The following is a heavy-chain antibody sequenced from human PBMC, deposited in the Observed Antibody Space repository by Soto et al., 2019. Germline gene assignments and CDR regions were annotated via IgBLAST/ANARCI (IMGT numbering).Heavy chain of an antibody. CDR2: IIPAFGSP. CDR3: ARAEVATTYFDF. CDR1: GGTFSTYS. Sequence: QVQLVQSGAEVKKPGSSVKVSCTASGGTFSTYSIDWVRQAPGQGLEWMGGIIPAFGSPNYAQRFQGRVTITADESTSTAYMELSSLRSDDTAVYYCARAEVATTYFDFWGHGTLVTVSS. D-gene: IGHD5-12*01. J-gene: IGHJ4*01. V-gene: IGHV1-69*01.